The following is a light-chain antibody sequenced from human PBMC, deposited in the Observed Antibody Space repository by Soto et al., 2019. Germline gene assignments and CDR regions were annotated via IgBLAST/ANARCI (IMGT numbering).Light chain of an antibody. Sequence: QAVLTGPPSASGTPGQGVTISCSGGSSDIGSNPVYWHQHLPGTAPKLLVYRNNQRPSGVPDRFSDSKSGTSAFLAISGVRSEDEADYYCAAWDDRLSAYVFGTGTKVTVL. V-gene: IGLV1-47*01. CDR1: SSDIGSNP. J-gene: IGLJ1*01. CDR2: RNN. CDR3: AAWDDRLSAYV.